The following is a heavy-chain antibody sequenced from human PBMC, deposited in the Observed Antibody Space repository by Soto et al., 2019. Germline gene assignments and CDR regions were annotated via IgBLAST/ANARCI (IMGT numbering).Heavy chain of an antibody. CDR1: GFSLSTSGVG. J-gene: IGHJ5*02. V-gene: IGHV2-5*02. Sequence: SGPTLVNPTQTLALTCTFSGFSLSTSGVGVGLVGKPPGKALEWLAFIYWDDDKRYRPSLKSRLTITKDTSKNQVVLTMTNMDPVDTATYYWALSIARRVWFGELSPFDPWGQGTLVTVSS. CDR2: IYWDDDK. CDR3: ALSIARRVWFGELSPFDP. D-gene: IGHD3-10*01.